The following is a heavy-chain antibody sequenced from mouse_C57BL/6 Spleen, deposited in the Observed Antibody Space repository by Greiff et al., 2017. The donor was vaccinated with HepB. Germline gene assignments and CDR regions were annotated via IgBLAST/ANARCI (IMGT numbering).Heavy chain of an antibody. Sequence: VKLQQPGAELVRPGSSVKLSCKASGYTFTSYWMDWVKQRPGQGLEWIGNIYPSDSETHYNQKFKDKATLTVDKSSSTAYMQLSSLTSEDSAVYYCARGNYRSYWGQGTLVTVSA. CDR2: IYPSDSET. CDR3: ARGNYRSY. V-gene: IGHV1-61*01. J-gene: IGHJ3*01. CDR1: GYTFTSYW. D-gene: IGHD2-1*01.